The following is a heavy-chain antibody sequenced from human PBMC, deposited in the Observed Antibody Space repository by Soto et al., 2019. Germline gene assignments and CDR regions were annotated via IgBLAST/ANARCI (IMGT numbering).Heavy chain of an antibody. J-gene: IGHJ6*03. Sequence: SETLSLTCAVYGGSFSGYYWSWIRQPPGKGLEWIGEINHSGSTNYNPSLKSRVTISVDTSKNQFSLKLSSVTAADTAVYYCARDLLARSGYYMDVWGKGTTVTVSS. CDR3: ARDLLARSGYYMDV. CDR1: GGSFSGYY. V-gene: IGHV4-34*01. CDR2: INHSGST. D-gene: IGHD2-15*01.